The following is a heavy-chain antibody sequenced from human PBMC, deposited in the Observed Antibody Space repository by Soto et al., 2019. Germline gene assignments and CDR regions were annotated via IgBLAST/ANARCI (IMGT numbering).Heavy chain of an antibody. CDR1: GYTLTELS. CDR2: FDPEDGET. CDR3: ATVPLAAAGPFFDY. V-gene: IGHV1-24*01. J-gene: IGHJ4*02. D-gene: IGHD6-13*01. Sequence: ASVKVSCKVSGYTLTELSMHWVRQAPGKGLEWMGGFDPEDGETIYAQKFQGRVTMTEDTSTDTAYMELSSLRSEDTAVYYCATVPLAAAGPFFDYWGQGTLVTVS.